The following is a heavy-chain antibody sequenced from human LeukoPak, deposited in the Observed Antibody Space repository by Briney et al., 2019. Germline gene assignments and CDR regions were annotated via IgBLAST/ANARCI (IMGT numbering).Heavy chain of an antibody. D-gene: IGHD3-10*01. CDR3: ARHGVTMVRGVPYYHYGMDV. CDR2: IYPGDSNT. V-gene: IGHV5-51*01. J-gene: IGHJ6*02. CDR1: GYSFTNYW. Sequence: PGESLKISCKGSGYSFTNYWIGWVRQMPGKGLEWMGIIYPGDSNTRYSPSFQGQVTISADKSISTAYLQWSSLKASDTAMYYCARHGVTMVRGVPYYHYGMDVWGQGTTVTVSS.